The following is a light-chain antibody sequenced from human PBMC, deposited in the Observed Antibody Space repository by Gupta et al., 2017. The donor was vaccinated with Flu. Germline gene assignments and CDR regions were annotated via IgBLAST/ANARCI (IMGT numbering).Light chain of an antibody. Sequence: GKKARISCGGNRMRNYSVHWDQQRPGQAPVVVVYDETDRPSGIPDRFSGSKSGTSATLTIARVEGGDEADYFCQLWDTSSAHSVFGGGTKLTVL. J-gene: IGLJ3*02. CDR3: QLWDTSSAHSV. CDR2: DET. V-gene: IGLV3-21*03. CDR1: RMRNYS.